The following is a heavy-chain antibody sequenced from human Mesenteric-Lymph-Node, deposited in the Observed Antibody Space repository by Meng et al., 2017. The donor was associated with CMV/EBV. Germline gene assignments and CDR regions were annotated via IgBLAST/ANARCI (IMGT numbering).Heavy chain of an antibody. CDR1: GDSVSSYY. V-gene: IGHV4-59*02. CDR3: ARGRQRTDIFKPFEY. Sequence: ESLKISCTVSGDSVSSYYWSWIRQPPGGGLEWLGYIYYSGSTNYNPSLKSRVIISLDTSKNQFSLKLTSVTAADTALYYCARGRQRTDIFKPFEYWGQGIRVTDSS. D-gene: IGHD2-21*01. CDR2: IYYSGST. J-gene: IGHJ4*02.